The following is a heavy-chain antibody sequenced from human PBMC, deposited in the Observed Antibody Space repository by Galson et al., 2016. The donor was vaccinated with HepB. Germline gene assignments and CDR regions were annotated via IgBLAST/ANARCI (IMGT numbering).Heavy chain of an antibody. CDR1: GDSVSGKGSA. V-gene: IGHV6-1*01. CDR3: ARGAAAVVNAFDI. Sequence: CAISGDSVSGKGSAWNWIRQSPSRGLEWLGRTYYRSKWNNDYAVSVKSRITIDPDTSKNQFSLQLISVTPEDTAVYYCARGAAAVVNAFDIWDQGIRVIVS. J-gene: IGHJ3*02. D-gene: IGHD6-13*01. CDR2: TYYRSKWNN.